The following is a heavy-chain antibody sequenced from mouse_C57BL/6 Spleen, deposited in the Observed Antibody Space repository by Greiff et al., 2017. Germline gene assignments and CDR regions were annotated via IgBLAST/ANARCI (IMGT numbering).Heavy chain of an antibody. J-gene: IGHJ2*01. D-gene: IGHD1-1*01. Sequence: EVQVVESGAELVRPGASVKLSCTASGFNIKDDYMHWVKQRPEQGLEWIGWIDPENGDTEYASKFQGKATITADTSSNTAYLQLSSLTSEDTAVYYCTTVTTVVAPFFDYWGQGTTLTVSS. CDR3: TTVTTVVAPFFDY. V-gene: IGHV14-4*01. CDR2: IDPENGDT. CDR1: GFNIKDDY.